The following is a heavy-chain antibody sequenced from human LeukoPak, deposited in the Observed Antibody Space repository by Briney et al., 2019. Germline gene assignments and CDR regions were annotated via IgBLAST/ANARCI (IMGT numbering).Heavy chain of an antibody. CDR2: ISWNSGSI. CDR3: AKGSSGYYNPFDY. CDR1: GFTFDDYA. J-gene: IGHJ4*02. D-gene: IGHD3-22*01. Sequence: GRSLRLSCAASGFTFDDYAMHWVRQAPGKGLEWVSGISWNSGSIGYADPVKGRFTISRDNAKNSLYLQMNSLRAEDTALYYCAKGSSGYYNPFDYWGQGTLVTVSS. V-gene: IGHV3-9*01.